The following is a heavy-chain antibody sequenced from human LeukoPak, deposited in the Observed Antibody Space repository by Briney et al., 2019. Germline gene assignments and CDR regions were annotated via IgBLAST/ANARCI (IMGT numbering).Heavy chain of an antibody. D-gene: IGHD3-3*01. CDR3: ARGRWDYDFWSGYYTIDY. V-gene: IGHV1-69*02. Sequence: SVKVSCKASGGTFSSYTISWVRQAPGQGLEWMGRIIPILGIANYAQKFQGRVTITADKSTSTAYMGLSSLRSEDTAVYYCARGRWDYDFWSGYYTIDYWGQGTLVTVSS. CDR2: IIPILGIA. J-gene: IGHJ4*02. CDR1: GGTFSSYT.